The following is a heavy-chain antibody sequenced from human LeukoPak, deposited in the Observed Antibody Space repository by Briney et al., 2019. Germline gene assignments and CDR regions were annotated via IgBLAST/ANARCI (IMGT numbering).Heavy chain of an antibody. CDR3: ARPLMYYYGSETYFWFDP. CDR1: GFPFTTYW. D-gene: IGHD3-10*01. J-gene: IGHJ5*02. Sequence: PGGSLRLFCAASGFPFTTYWMGWVRQAPGKGLEWVANIKQDGSEQYYVDSVKGRFTISRDNAKNSLSLQMNSLRAEDTAVYYCARPLMYYYGSETYFWFDPWGQGTLVTVSS. CDR2: IKQDGSEQ. V-gene: IGHV3-7*01.